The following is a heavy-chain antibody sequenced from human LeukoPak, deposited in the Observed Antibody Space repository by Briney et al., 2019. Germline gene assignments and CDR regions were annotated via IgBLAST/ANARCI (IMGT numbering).Heavy chain of an antibody. CDR1: GDSVSTNNAA. J-gene: IGHJ4*02. Sequence: SQTLSLTCAISGDSVSTNNAAWHWLRQSPSRGLEWLGRAYYRSKWYYDYAVSVKSRITINPDTSKNHFSLQLNSETPEDTAVYYCARDPGAGDFDYWARGTLVTVSS. D-gene: IGHD6-19*01. V-gene: IGHV6-1*01. CDR2: AYYRSKWYY. CDR3: ARDPGAGDFDY.